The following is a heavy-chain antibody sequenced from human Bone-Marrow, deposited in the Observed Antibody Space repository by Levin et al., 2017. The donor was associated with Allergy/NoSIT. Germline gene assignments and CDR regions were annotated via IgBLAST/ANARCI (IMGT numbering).Heavy chain of an antibody. CDR2: IYHSGST. V-gene: IGHV4-4*02. J-gene: IGHJ4*02. Sequence: SETLSLTCAVSGGSISSSNWWSWVRQPPGKGLEWIGEIYHSGSTNYNPSLKSRVTISVDKSKNQFSLKLSSVTAADTAVYYCARVYCSSTSCSVAGDYWGQGTLVTVSS. D-gene: IGHD2-2*01. CDR1: GGSISSSNW. CDR3: ARVYCSSTSCSVAGDY.